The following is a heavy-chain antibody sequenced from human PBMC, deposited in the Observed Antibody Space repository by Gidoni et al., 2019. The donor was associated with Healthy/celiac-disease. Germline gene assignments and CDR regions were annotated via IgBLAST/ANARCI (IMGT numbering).Heavy chain of an antibody. V-gene: IGHV4-59*01. CDR3: ARSSAVVRFDY. J-gene: IGHJ4*02. Sequence: QVQLRESGPGLVKHSETLYLTCTVSGDSIRSFYWSWIRQPPGKGLVWIGYISYSGSPNYTPPLKSRVTISIDTSKNQFSLKLSSVTAADTAVYYCARSSAVVRFDYWGQGTLVTVSS. D-gene: IGHD3-10*01. CDR1: GDSIRSFY. CDR2: ISYSGSP.